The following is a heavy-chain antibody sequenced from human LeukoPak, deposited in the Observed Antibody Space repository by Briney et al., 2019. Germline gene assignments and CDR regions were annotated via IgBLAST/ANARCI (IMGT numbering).Heavy chain of an antibody. D-gene: IGHD3-3*01. V-gene: IGHV1-18*01. Sequence: ASVKVSCKASGYTFTSYGIGWVRQAPGQGLEWMGWINAYNGNTNYAQKLQGRVTMTTDTSTSTAYMELRSLRSDDTAVYYCARDQSSFGVVIGDYWGQGTLVTVSS. CDR2: INAYNGNT. CDR3: ARDQSSFGVVIGDY. J-gene: IGHJ4*02. CDR1: GYTFTSYG.